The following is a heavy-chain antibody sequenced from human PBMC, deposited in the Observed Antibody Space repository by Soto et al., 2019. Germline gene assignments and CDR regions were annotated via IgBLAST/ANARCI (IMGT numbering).Heavy chain of an antibody. V-gene: IGHV1-69*01. J-gene: IGHJ4*02. CDR3: ARLGHPGH. Sequence: QVQLVQSGAEVKKPGSSVKVSCTASGGSLRNSVISWVRQAPAQRLEWMGGVIPILGTANYAQKFQGRVTMAADEATRTAYTDLSSLSPADTAVSYCARLGHPGHWGPGTLVIVSS. CDR1: GGSLRNSV. CDR2: VIPILGTA.